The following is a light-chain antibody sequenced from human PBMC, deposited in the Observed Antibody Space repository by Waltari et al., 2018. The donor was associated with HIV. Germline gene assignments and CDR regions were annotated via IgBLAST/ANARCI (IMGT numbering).Light chain of an antibody. CDR2: RNN. V-gene: IGLV1-47*01. Sequence: QSVLTQPPSASGAPGQRVTMSCSGSSSNIGGNYVYWYQHLPGSAPKLLISRNNNRPSGVPDRFSGSKSGTSASPAISGLRSEDEADYYCAAWDDSLSGVLFGGGTKLTVL. J-gene: IGLJ3*02. CDR1: SSNIGGNY. CDR3: AAWDDSLSGVL.